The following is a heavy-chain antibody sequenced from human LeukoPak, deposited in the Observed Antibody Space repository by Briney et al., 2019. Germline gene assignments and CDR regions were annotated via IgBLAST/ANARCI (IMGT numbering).Heavy chain of an antibody. J-gene: IGHJ4*02. V-gene: IGHV4-59*01. CDR2: IHDSGRN. CDR1: GDSISSYY. Sequence: PSETLSLTCTVSGDSISSYYWSWIRQPPGKGLEWIGYIHDSGRNNYNPSLKSRVTISLDTSKNQFSLRLSSVTAADTAVYYCARKYSGYGGWIDHGGQGTLVTVSA. D-gene: IGHD5-12*01. CDR3: ARKYSGYGGWIDH.